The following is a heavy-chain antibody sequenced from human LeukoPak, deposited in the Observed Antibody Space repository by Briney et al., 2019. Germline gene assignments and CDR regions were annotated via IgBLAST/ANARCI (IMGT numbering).Heavy chain of an antibody. V-gene: IGHV1-24*01. J-gene: IGHJ5*02. D-gene: IGHD2-15*01. CDR1: GYTLTELS. CDR2: FDPEDGET. CDR3: ARLTPYCSGGSCYYWFDP. Sequence: GASVKVSCKVSGYTLTELSMHWVRQAPGKGLEWMGGFDPEDGETIYAQKFQGRVTMTEDTSTDTAYMELSSLRSEDTAVYYCARLTPYCSGGSCYYWFDPWGQGTLVTVSS.